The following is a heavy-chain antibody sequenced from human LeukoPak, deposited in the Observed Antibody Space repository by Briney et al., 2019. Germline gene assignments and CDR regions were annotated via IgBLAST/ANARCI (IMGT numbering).Heavy chain of an antibody. Sequence: PSGTLSLTCAVSGGSITSSNWWSWVRQPPGQGLEWIGEIYYTGNTNYNPSLKSRVTISVDKSNDQFSLNLSSVTAADTAVYYCARGVRGSTSWNSYYNYFYLDVWGKGTTVTVSS. V-gene: IGHV4-4*02. CDR2: IYYTGNT. CDR3: ARGVRGSTSWNSYYNYFYLDV. J-gene: IGHJ6*03. D-gene: IGHD1-7*01. CDR1: GGSITSSNW.